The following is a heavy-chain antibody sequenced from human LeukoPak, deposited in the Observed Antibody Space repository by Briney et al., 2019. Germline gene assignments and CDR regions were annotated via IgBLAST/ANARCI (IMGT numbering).Heavy chain of an antibody. D-gene: IGHD6-19*01. CDR2: IYHSGSS. Sequence: SETLSLTCTVSGYSVSTGFFWGWIRQPPGKGLEWIGSIYHSGSSYYGPSLKSRVTMSVDIPKNQFSLKLTSVTAADTAVYYCARHCFSSGCLIDYWGQGTLVTVSS. CDR3: ARHCFSSGCLIDY. J-gene: IGHJ4*02. CDR1: GYSVSTGFF. V-gene: IGHV4-38-2*02.